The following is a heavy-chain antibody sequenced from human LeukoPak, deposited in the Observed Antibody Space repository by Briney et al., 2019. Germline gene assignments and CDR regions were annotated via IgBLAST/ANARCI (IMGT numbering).Heavy chain of an antibody. D-gene: IGHD3/OR15-3a*01. CDR1: GFAFSSNV. CDR2: TTGASSYT. Sequence: PGGSLRLSCAASGFAFSSNVMNWVRQAPGKGLEWVSSTTGASSYTYYADSVKGRFIISRDHSKSTLYLHMSSLRAEDTAVYSCARLWTSTQPGGDFWGQGTLVTVSS. J-gene: IGHJ4*02. V-gene: IGHV3-23*01. CDR3: ARLWTSTQPGGDF.